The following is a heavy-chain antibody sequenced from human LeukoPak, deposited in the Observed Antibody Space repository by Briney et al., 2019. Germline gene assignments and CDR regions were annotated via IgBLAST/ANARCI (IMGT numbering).Heavy chain of an antibody. CDR3: VRDLILVWTPGDDFDF. D-gene: IGHD3-16*01. CDR2: INEDATTI. V-gene: IGHV3-74*01. CDR1: GFAFSAYW. J-gene: IGHJ4*02. Sequence: PGGSLRLSCPASGFAFSAYWMHWVRQAPGKGLEWVSRINEDATTITYADSVKGRFIISRDNSKKSLYLQMNNLRAEDTAVYYCVRDLILVWTPGDDFDFWGQGTLVIVSS.